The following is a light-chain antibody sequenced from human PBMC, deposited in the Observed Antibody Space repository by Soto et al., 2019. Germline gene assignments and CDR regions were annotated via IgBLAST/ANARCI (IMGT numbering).Light chain of an antibody. J-gene: IGKJ5*01. Sequence: EVVLTQSPPPLSLSPGERATLSCRASKSFSHSCFDWYQQKPGQAPRRLISDASNRATDIPARFSGSGSGTDFTLTISSLEPEDFAVYYCQQRSNWPPLTFGGGTRLEI. CDR2: DAS. V-gene: IGKV3-11*01. CDR3: QQRSNWPPLT. CDR1: KSFSHSC.